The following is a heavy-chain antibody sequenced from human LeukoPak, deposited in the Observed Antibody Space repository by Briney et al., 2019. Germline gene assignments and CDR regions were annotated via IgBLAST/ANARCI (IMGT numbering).Heavy chain of an antibody. CDR3: AKDFTYYYGSGSYWGDY. V-gene: IGHV3-30*18. CDR1: GFTFSSYG. D-gene: IGHD3-10*01. Sequence: PGGSLRLSCAASGFTFSSYGMHWVRQAPGKGLEWVAVISYDGSNKYYADSVKGRFTISRDNSKNTLYLQMNSLRAEDTAVYYCAKDFTYYYGSGSYWGDYWGQGTLVTVSS. J-gene: IGHJ4*02. CDR2: ISYDGSNK.